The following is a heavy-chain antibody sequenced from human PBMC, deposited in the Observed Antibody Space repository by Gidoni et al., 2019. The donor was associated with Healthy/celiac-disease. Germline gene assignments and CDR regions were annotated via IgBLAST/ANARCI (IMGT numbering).Heavy chain of an antibody. CDR2: ISYDGSNK. CDR1: GFTFSSYA. J-gene: IGHJ4*02. Sequence: QVQLVESGGGVVQPGRSLRLSCAASGFTFSSYAMHWVRQAPGKGLEWVAVISYDGSNKYYADSVKGRFTISRDNSKNTLYLQMNSLRAEDTAVYYCARTTVVTPEFDYWGQGTLVTVSS. D-gene: IGHD4-17*01. CDR3: ARTTVVTPEFDY. V-gene: IGHV3-30-3*01.